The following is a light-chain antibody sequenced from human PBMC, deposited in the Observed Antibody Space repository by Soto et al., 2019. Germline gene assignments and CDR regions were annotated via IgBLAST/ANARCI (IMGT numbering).Light chain of an antibody. CDR2: NND. V-gene: IGLV1-44*01. CDR1: SSNIGTNS. CDR3: AAWDDSLNGPL. J-gene: IGLJ2*01. Sequence: QSVLTQPPSASGTPGQGVNISCSGSSSNIGTNSVSWYQHLPGTAPKLIIYNNDRRPSGVPDRFSGSKSDTSASLAISGLQSEDETDYYCAAWDDSLNGPLFGGGIKLTVL.